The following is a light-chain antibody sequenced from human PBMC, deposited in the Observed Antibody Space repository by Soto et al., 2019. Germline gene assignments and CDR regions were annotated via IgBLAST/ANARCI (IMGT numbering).Light chain of an antibody. CDR2: KTS. CDR3: QQYQSYWS. Sequence: DIQMTQSPSTLSASVGDRVTITCRASQSISSYLAWYQHKPGKAPKLLIYKTSNLESGVPSRFSGSGSGTEFTLTISSLQPDDFATHHCQQYQSYWSFGQGTKVEIK. V-gene: IGKV1-5*03. J-gene: IGKJ1*01. CDR1: QSISSY.